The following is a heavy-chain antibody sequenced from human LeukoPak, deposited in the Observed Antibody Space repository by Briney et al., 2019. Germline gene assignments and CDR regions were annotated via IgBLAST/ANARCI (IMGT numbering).Heavy chain of an antibody. CDR2: IYYSGST. J-gene: IGHJ4*02. V-gene: IGHV4-59*08. CDR3: VRHVQQLVPPYCDY. CDR1: GGSIRSYY. D-gene: IGHD6-13*01. Sequence: KPSETLSLTWTGPGGSIRSYYWSWIRQPPGKGRGWWGYIYYSGSTNYHPSLKSRVTISVDTSKNQFSLKLSSVTAADTAVYYCVRHVQQLVPPYCDYWGQGTLVTVSS.